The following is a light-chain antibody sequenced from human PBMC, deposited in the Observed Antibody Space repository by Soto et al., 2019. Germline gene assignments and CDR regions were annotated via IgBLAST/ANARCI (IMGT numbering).Light chain of an antibody. Sequence: DIVMTQSPDSLAVSLGERATINCKSSQSILFTSNNKNYLAWYQQKPGQPPKLLIYWASTRESGVPDRFSGGGSGADFTLTISSLQAEDVAVYYCQQYYSTPLTFGGGTTLEIK. CDR3: QQYYSTPLT. CDR2: WAS. CDR1: QSILFTSNNKNY. J-gene: IGKJ4*01. V-gene: IGKV4-1*01.